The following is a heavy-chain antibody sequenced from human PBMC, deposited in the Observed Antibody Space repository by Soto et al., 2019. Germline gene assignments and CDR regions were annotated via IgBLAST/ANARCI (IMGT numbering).Heavy chain of an antibody. CDR3: ARGLTMLGQGGWLGP. V-gene: IGHV4-34*01. D-gene: IGHD3-22*01. CDR1: GGSFSGYY. J-gene: IGHJ5*02. Sequence: PSETLSLTCAVYGGSFSGYYRSWIRQPPGKGLEWIGEINHRGSTNYNPSLKSRVTISVDTSKNQFSLKLSSVTAADTAVYYCARGLTMLGQGGWLGPRGQGTLVTVSS. CDR2: INHRGST.